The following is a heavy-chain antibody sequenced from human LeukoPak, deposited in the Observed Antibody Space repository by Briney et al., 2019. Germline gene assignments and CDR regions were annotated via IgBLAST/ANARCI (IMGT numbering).Heavy chain of an antibody. V-gene: IGHV5-51*01. CDR1: GYSFTSYW. CDR3: ARRDGYCSSTSCFYYFDY. Sequence: GESLKISCKGSGYSFTSYWIGWVRQMPGKGLEWMGIIYPGDSDTRYSPSFQGQVTISADKSISTAYLQWSSLKAPDTAMYYCARRDGYCSSTSCFYYFDYWGQGTLVTVSS. D-gene: IGHD2-2*01. J-gene: IGHJ4*02. CDR2: IYPGDSDT.